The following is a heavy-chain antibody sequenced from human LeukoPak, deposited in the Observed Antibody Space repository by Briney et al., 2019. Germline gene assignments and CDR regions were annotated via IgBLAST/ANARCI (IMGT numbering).Heavy chain of an antibody. CDR3: ATVYSTGWFFHY. CDR1: EYTFTGYY. CDR2: INPHSGDT. Sequence: GAPVKVSCKASEYTFTGYYLHWVRQAPGQGLEWMGWINPHSGDTDYAQKFQGRVTMTRDTSISTAYMELSSLRSDDTAMYYCATVYSTGWFFHYWGQGTLVTVSS. D-gene: IGHD6-19*01. V-gene: IGHV1-2*02. J-gene: IGHJ4*02.